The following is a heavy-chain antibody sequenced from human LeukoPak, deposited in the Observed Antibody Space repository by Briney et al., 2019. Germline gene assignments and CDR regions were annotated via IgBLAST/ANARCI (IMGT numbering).Heavy chain of an antibody. Sequence: SETLSLTCAVYGGSFSGYYWSWIRQPPGKGLEWIGEINHSGSTNYNPSLKSRVTISVDTSKNQFPLKLSSVTAADTAVYYCAGPSSGWYEFYFQHWGQGTLVTVSS. V-gene: IGHV4-34*01. CDR3: AGPSSGWYEFYFQH. J-gene: IGHJ1*01. CDR1: GGSFSGYY. CDR2: INHSGST. D-gene: IGHD6-19*01.